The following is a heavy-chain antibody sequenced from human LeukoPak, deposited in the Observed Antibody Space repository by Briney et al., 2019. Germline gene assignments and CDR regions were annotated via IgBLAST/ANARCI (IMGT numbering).Heavy chain of an antibody. D-gene: IGHD1-26*01. J-gene: IGHJ4*02. CDR1: GYTFTSYG. V-gene: IGHV1-18*01. CDR2: ISAYNGNT. Sequence: ASVKVSCKASGYTFTSYGISWVRQAPGQGLEWMGWISAYNGNTNYAQKLQGRVTMTTDTSTSTAYMELRSLRSDDTAVYYCARGQEEWVGATSFDYWGQGTLVTVSS. CDR3: ARGQEEWVGATSFDY.